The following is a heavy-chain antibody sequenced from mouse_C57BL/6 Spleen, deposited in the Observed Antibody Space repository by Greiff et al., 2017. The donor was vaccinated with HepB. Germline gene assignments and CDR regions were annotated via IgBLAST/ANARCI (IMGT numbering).Heavy chain of an antibody. CDR1: GYTFTSYW. J-gene: IGHJ3*01. CDR3: ARVELGRSY. V-gene: IGHV1-50*01. D-gene: IGHD4-1*01. Sequence: QVQLQQPGAELVKPGASVKLSCKASGYTFTSYWMQWVKQRPGQGLEWIGEIDPSDSYTNYNQKFKGKATLTVDTSSSTAYMQLSSLTSEDSAAYYCARVELGRSYWGQGTLVTVSA. CDR2: IDPSDSYT.